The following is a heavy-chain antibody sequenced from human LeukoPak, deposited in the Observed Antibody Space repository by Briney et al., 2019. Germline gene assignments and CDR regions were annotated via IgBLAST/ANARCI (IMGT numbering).Heavy chain of an antibody. CDR3: AKDPGYSSGWYDLDVSSYFDY. D-gene: IGHD6-19*01. CDR1: GLTFSSYG. Sequence: GRSLRLSCAASGLTFSSYGMHWVRQAPGKGLEWVAVISYDGSNKYYADSVKGRFTISRDNSKNTLYLQMNSLRAEDTAVYYCAKDPGYSSGWYDLDVSSYFDYWGQGTLVTVSS. J-gene: IGHJ4*02. V-gene: IGHV3-30*18. CDR2: ISYDGSNK.